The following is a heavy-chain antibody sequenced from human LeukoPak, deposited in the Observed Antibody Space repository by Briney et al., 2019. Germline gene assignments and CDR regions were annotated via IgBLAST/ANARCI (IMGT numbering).Heavy chain of an antibody. CDR1: GFTVSANY. D-gene: IGHD1-1*01. CDR3: AYLGLSSDWNDVPGPQIDY. Sequence: PGGSLRLSCAASGFTVSANYMSWVRQAPGKGLEWVSVIYSSGSTYYADSVKGRFTISRDNSKNTLYLQMSSLRAEDTAIYYCAYLGLSSDWNDVPGPQIDYWGQGTPVTVSS. J-gene: IGHJ4*02. V-gene: IGHV3-66*01. CDR2: IYSSGST.